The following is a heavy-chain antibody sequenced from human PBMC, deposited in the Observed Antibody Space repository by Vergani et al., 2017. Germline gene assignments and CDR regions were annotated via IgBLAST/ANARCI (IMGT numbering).Heavy chain of an antibody. V-gene: IGHV4-30-2*01. CDR1: GGSISSGGYS. Sequence: QLQLQESGSGLVKPSQTLSLTCAVSGGSISSGGYSWSWIRQPPGKGLEWIGYIYHSGSTYYIPSLKNRVTISVDMSKNQFSLKLSSVTAADTAMYYCARAPYGYYYFDYWGQGTLVTVSS. CDR3: ARAPYGYYYFDY. D-gene: IGHD3-22*01. CDR2: IYHSGST. J-gene: IGHJ4*02.